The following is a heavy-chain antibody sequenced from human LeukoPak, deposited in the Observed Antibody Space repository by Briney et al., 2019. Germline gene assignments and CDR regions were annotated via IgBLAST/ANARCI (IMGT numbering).Heavy chain of an antibody. Sequence: ASVKVSCKASGYTFTMYAIHWVRQAPGQRLEWMGWINAGNGYTKYSQKFQGRVTITRDTSASTTYMELSSLRSEDTAVYYCARDMGSGSLHYWGQGSLVTVSS. J-gene: IGHJ4*02. CDR2: INAGNGYT. D-gene: IGHD1-26*01. CDR3: ARDMGSGSLHY. V-gene: IGHV1-3*01. CDR1: GYTFTMYA.